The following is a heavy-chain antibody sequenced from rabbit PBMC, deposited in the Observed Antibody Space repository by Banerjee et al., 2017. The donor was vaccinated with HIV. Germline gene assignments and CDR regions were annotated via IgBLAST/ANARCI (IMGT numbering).Heavy chain of an antibody. Sequence: LEESGGGLVKPGGTLTLTCTVSGFSFSSNWICWVRQAPGKGLEWIACIDTNDGDTDYANWPKGRFTISKTSSTTVTLQMTSLTAADTATYFCARNYVNAFDPWGPGTLVTAS. CDR2: IDTNDGDT. J-gene: IGHJ2*01. CDR1: GFSFSSNW. D-gene: IGHD1-1*01. V-gene: IGHV1S45*01. CDR3: ARNYVNAFDP.